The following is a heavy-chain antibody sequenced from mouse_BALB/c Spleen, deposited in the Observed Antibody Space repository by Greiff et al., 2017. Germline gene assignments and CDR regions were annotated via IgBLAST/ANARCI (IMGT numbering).Heavy chain of an antibody. CDR2: IYPGDGDT. D-gene: IGHD1-1*01. CDR3: AREYYGSLYYFDY. Sequence: QVQLQQSGAELARPGASVKLSCKASGYTFTSYWMQWVKQRPGQGLEWIGAIYPGDGDTRYTQKFKGKATLTADKSSSTAYMQLSSLASEDSAVYYCAREYYGSLYYFDYWGQGTTLTVSS. CDR1: GYTFTSYW. J-gene: IGHJ2*01. V-gene: IGHV1-87*01.